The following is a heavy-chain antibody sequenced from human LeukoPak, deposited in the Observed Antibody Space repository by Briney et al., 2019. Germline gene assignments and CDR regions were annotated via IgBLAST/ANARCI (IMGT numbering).Heavy chain of an antibody. D-gene: IGHD6-13*01. Sequence: ASVKVSCKASGYTFTSYGISWVRRAPGQGLEWMGWISAYNGNTNYAQKLQGRVTMTTDTSTSTAYMELRSLRSDDTAVYYCARMPIAAAGYYFDYWGQGTLVTVSS. CDR3: ARMPIAAAGYYFDY. J-gene: IGHJ4*02. V-gene: IGHV1-18*01. CDR2: ISAYNGNT. CDR1: GYTFTSYG.